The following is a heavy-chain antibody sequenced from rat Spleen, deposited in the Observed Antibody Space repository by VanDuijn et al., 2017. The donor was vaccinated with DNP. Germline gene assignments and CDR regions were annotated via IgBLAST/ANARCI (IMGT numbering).Heavy chain of an antibody. CDR1: GYSITSNY. CDR3: TTARVSSDFDY. V-gene: IGHV3-1*01. J-gene: IGHJ2*01. D-gene: IGHD1-4*01. CDR2: ISYSGST. Sequence: EVQLQESGSGLVKPSQSLSLTCSVTGYSITSNYWGWIRKFPGNKMEWIGHISYSGSTSYNPSLKSRISITRDTSKNQFFLQLNSVTTEDTATYYCTTARVSSDFDYWGQGVMVTVSS.